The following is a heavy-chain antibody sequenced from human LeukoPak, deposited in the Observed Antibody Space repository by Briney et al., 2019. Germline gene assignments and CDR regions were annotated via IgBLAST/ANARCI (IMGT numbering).Heavy chain of an antibody. J-gene: IGHJ4*02. CDR1: GYTFTSYD. CDR2: ISAYNGNT. V-gene: IGHV1-18*01. Sequence: ASVKVSCKASGYTFTSYDINWVRQATGQGLEWMGWISAYNGNTNYAQKLQGRVTMTTDTSTSTAYMELRSLRSDDTAVYYCARDFGDSPRGDYWGQGTLVTVSS. D-gene: IGHD4-17*01. CDR3: ARDFGDSPRGDY.